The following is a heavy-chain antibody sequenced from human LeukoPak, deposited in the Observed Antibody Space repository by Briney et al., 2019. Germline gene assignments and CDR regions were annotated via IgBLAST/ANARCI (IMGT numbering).Heavy chain of an antibody. CDR3: ARQPRGSGSYLDYYMDV. Sequence: GESLKISCKGSGYSFTSYWIGWVRQMPGKGLEWMGIIYPGDSDTRYSPSFQGQVTISADKSFSTAYLQWSSLKASDTAMYYCARQPRGSGSYLDYYMDVWGKGTTVTVSS. CDR1: GYSFTSYW. CDR2: IYPGDSDT. D-gene: IGHD3-10*01. J-gene: IGHJ6*03. V-gene: IGHV5-51*01.